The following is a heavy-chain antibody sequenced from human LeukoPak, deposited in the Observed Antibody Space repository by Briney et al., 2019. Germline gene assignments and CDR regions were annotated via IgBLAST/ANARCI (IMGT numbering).Heavy chain of an antibody. Sequence: ASVKVSCKASGGTFSSYAISWVRQAPGQGLEWMGWMNPNSGNTGYAQKFQDRVTITRNTSINTAYMELSSLRSEDTAVYYCARMTVSGRDNWFDPWGQGTLVTVSS. CDR2: MNPNSGNT. J-gene: IGHJ5*02. CDR1: GGTFSSYA. V-gene: IGHV1-8*03. CDR3: ARMTVSGRDNWFDP. D-gene: IGHD6-19*01.